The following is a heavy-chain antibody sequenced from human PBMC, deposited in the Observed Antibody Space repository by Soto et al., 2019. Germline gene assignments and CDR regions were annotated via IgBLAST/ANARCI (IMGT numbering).Heavy chain of an antibody. CDR1: GVIFSNFG. V-gene: IGHV3-33*01. CDR2: IWHDGSNK. CDR3: AGFYVAAGAAPLEY. D-gene: IGHD1-26*01. J-gene: IGHJ4*02. Sequence: GGSLRLSCAASGVIFSNFGMHWVRQAPGKGLEWVGIIWHDGSNKYYADSVEGRFTISRDNSKNAVYLQMNSLRGEDTGIYYCAGFYVAAGAAPLEYWGQGTLVTVSS.